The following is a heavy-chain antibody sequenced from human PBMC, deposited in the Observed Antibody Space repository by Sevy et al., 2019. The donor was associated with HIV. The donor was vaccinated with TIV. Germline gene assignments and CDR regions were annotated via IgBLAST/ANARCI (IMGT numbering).Heavy chain of an antibody. D-gene: IGHD3-3*01. J-gene: IGHJ3*02. CDR3: VREDINAPRTLLSFDI. CDR1: GYIFSDYN. Sequence: ASVKVSFKTTGYIFSDYNMHWVRQAPGQGLEWMALINPNSGVTIYAHNFRGRVSVTRDTSMSTAYMELSGLTSGDTAVYYCVREDINAPRTLLSFDIWGQGTMVTVSS. CDR2: INPNSGVT. V-gene: IGHV1-2*06.